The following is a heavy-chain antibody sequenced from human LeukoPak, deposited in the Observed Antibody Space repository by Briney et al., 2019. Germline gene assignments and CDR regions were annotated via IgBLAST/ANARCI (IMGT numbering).Heavy chain of an antibody. CDR2: ISGDGSVT. V-gene: IGHV3-74*01. D-gene: IGHD6-6*01. CDR3: ARYSSSTGGASYYLDY. Sequence: GGSLRLSCTASGFTLRNHWMHWVRQVPGKRLVWVSRISGDGSVTNYADSVQGRFTISRDNAKNTLYLQIDSLRSEDTAVYYCARYSSSTGGASYYLDYWGHGTLVTVSS. J-gene: IGHJ4*01. CDR1: GFTLRNHW.